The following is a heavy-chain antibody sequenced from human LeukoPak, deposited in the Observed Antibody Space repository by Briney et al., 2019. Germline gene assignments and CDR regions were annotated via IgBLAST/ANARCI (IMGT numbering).Heavy chain of an antibody. CDR2: IYHSGSGST. CDR3: ARINDFWSGPTLDV. V-gene: IGHV4-4*02. J-gene: IGHJ6*02. Sequence: GSLRLSCAVSGFTFSGFWMSWSRQAPGKGLEWIGYIYHSGSGSTYYNPSLKSRVTISIDKSKNQFSLKLNSVTAADTAVYHCARINDFWSGPTLDVWGQGTTVTVSS. D-gene: IGHD3-3*01. CDR1: GFTFSGFW.